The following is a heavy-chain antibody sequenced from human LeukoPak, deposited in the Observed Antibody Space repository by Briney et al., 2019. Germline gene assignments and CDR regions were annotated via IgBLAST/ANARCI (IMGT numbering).Heavy chain of an antibody. CDR3: ARDMYRQWLTQGGFFQH. J-gene: IGHJ1*01. CDR1: GFTFSSHG. Sequence: GGSLRLSCAASGFTFSSHGMSWVRQAPGKGLEWVSTISGSGDYTYYADSVKGRFTISRDNSKNTLYLQMNSLRAEDTAVYYCARDMYRQWLTQGGFFQHWGQGTLVTVSS. D-gene: IGHD6-19*01. V-gene: IGHV3-23*01. CDR2: ISGSGDYT.